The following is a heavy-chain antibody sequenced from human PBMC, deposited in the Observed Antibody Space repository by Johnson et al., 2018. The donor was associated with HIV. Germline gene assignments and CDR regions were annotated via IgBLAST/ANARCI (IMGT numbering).Heavy chain of an antibody. Sequence: VQLVESGGGLVQPGGSLRLSCAASGFTFSSYAMSWVRQAPGKGLEWVSAISGSGGSTYYADSVKGRFTISRDNSKSTLYLQINSLRAEDAAVFYCARVGVGGYSADGACDIWGQGTMVTVSS. J-gene: IGHJ3*02. CDR2: ISGSGGST. CDR1: GFTFSSYA. CDR3: ARVGVGGYSADGACDI. D-gene: IGHD2-15*01. V-gene: IGHV3-23*04.